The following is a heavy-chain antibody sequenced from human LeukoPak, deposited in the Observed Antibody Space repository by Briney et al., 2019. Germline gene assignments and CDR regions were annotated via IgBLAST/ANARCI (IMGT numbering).Heavy chain of an antibody. D-gene: IGHD6-19*01. Sequence: GGSLRLSCAASGVTFSIYDMYWVRQVTGKGLEWVSGIDTAGGTYYPDSVKGRFTMSRENAKNSLHLQMNSLRAGDTAVYYCARAVAGTHLLDPWGQGTLVSVSS. CDR1: GVTFSIYD. V-gene: IGHV3-13*01. CDR3: ARAVAGTHLLDP. J-gene: IGHJ5*02. CDR2: IDTAGGT.